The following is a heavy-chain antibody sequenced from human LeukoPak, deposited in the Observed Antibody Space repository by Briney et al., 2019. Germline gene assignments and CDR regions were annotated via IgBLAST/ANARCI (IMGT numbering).Heavy chain of an antibody. CDR2: ISYDGSNK. CDR1: GFTFRNYG. Sequence: GGSLRLSCAASGFTFRNYGMHWVRQAPGKGLEWVSIISYDGSNKYYADSVKGRFTISRDNSQSTLYLQMNSLRIEDTAIYFCATLRYGSGSYYADYWGQGTQVTVSS. J-gene: IGHJ4*02. V-gene: IGHV3-30*03. D-gene: IGHD3-10*01. CDR3: ATLRYGSGSYYADY.